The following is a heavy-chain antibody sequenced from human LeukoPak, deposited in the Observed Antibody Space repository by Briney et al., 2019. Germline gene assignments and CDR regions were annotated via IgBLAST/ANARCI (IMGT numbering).Heavy chain of an antibody. CDR3: AELGITMIGGV. Sequence: GGSLRLSCAVSGFTFSTYSMNWVRQAPGKGLEWVSYISSSGSTIYYADSVKGRFTISRDNAKNSLYLQMNSLRAEDTAVYYCAELGITMIGGVWGKGTTVTISS. CDR1: GFTFSTYS. D-gene: IGHD3-10*02. V-gene: IGHV3-48*04. CDR2: ISSSGSTI. J-gene: IGHJ6*04.